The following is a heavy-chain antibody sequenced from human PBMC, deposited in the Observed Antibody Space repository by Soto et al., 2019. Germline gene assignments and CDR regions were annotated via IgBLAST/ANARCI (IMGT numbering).Heavy chain of an antibody. CDR3: ANGHDNYSSYGMDV. CDR1: GGTLSSFA. D-gene: IGHD1-1*01. Sequence: QVQLVQSGSEVKKPGSSVKVSCKTSGGTLSSFALSWVRHAPGQGLGWVGTFIPVVAMSRYGQNFQGRVTITADQSTNTLFMELCSLRYEDTAVYYCANGHDNYSSYGMDVWGQGTTVTVSS. J-gene: IGHJ6*02. V-gene: IGHV1-69*04. CDR2: FIPVVAMS.